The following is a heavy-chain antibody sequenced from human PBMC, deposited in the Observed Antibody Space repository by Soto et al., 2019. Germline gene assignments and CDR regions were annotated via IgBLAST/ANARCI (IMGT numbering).Heavy chain of an antibody. CDR3: ARVSRGAFDI. Sequence: QVQLVQSGAEVKKPGASVKVSCKASGYTFTKYYVHWVRQAPGQGLVWMGMFDPSGVATNSAQKFQGRVTLTRDTSPSTVYMELSSLGSDDTALYYCARVSRGAFDIWGQGTLVTVSS. J-gene: IGHJ3*02. CDR1: GYTFTKYY. CDR2: FDPSGVAT. V-gene: IGHV1-46*01.